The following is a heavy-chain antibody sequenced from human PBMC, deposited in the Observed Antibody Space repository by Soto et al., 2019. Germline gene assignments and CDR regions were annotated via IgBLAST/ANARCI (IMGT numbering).Heavy chain of an antibody. CDR3: ASVRADIVVVPAAMGDYYYYYMDV. CDR1: VYTFTSYG. D-gene: IGHD2-2*01. V-gene: IGHV1-18*01. J-gene: IGHJ6*03. Sequence: ASVKVSCKASVYTFTSYGISWVRQAPGQGLEWMGWISAYNGNTNYAQKLQGRVTMTTDTSTSTAYMELRSLRSDDTAVYYCASVRADIVVVPAAMGDYYYYYMDVWGKGTTVTVSS. CDR2: ISAYNGNT.